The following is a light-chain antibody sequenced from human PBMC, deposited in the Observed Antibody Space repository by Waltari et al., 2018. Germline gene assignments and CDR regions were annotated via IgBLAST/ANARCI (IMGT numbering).Light chain of an antibody. V-gene: IGLV2-11*01. CDR3: CSYAGSYTWV. CDR2: DVS. CDR1: SSDVGGYKY. Sequence: QSALTQPRSVSGSPGQSVTISCTGTSSDVGGYKYVAWFQQHAGKAPRLMIYDVSERPSGVPDRFSGSKSGNTASLTISGLQAEDEADYYCCSYAGSYTWVFGGGTKLTVL. J-gene: IGLJ3*02.